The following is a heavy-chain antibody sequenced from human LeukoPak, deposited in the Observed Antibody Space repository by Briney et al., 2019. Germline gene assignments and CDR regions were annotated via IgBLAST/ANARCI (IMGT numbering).Heavy chain of an antibody. CDR3: AKDLEWDPRGLDY. Sequence: GGSLRLSCAASGFTFSSYAMNWVRQAPGKGVERVSGISCGVCSTYYADSGKGPFTISRDHSQNTLYLQMNSLSAEDTAVYYCAKDLEWDPRGLDYWGQGTLVTVSS. CDR2: ISCGVCST. CDR1: GFTFSSYA. V-gene: IGHV3-23*01. J-gene: IGHJ4*02. D-gene: IGHD1-26*01.